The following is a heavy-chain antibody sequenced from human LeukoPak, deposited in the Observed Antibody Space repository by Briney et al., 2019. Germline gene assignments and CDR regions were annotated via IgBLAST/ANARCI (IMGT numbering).Heavy chain of an antibody. Sequence: ASVKVSCKGSGYTFANFDINWVRQATGQGLEWMGWMNPNSGNTGYAPKFQGRVTMTKNTSINTAYMELKSLTSEDTAVYYCARGQGSHGQQLGDYWGQGTLVTVSS. V-gene: IGHV1-8*01. CDR1: GYTFANFD. CDR3: ARGQGSHGQQLGDY. CDR2: MNPNSGNT. J-gene: IGHJ4*02. D-gene: IGHD6-13*01.